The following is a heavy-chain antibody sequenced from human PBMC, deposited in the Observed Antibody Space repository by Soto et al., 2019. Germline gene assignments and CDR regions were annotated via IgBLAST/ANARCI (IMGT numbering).Heavy chain of an antibody. CDR3: ARHSDSGYSYYFDY. CDR1: GGSISSYY. CDR2: IYYSGST. J-gene: IGHJ4*02. D-gene: IGHD3-22*01. Sequence: SETLSLTCTVSGGSISSYYWSWIRQPPGKGLEWIGYIYYSGSTNYNPSLKSRVTISVDTSKNQFSLKLSSVTAADTAVYYCARHSDSGYSYYFDYWGQGTLVTVSS. V-gene: IGHV4-59*08.